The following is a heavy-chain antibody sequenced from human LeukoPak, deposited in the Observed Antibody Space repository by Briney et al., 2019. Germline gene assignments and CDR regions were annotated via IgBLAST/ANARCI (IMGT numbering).Heavy chain of an antibody. CDR3: AKMGRLATSDFDY. Sequence: GGSLRLSCAASGFTFSSYGMHWVRQAPGKGLEWVAVISYDGSNKYYADSVKGRFTISRDNSKNTLYLQMNSLRAEDTAVYHCAKMGRLATSDFDYWGQGTLVTVSS. D-gene: IGHD5-24*01. CDR1: GFTFSSYG. V-gene: IGHV3-30*18. CDR2: ISYDGSNK. J-gene: IGHJ4*02.